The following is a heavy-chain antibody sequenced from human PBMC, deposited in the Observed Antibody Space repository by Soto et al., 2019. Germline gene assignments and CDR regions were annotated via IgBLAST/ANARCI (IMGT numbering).Heavy chain of an antibody. Sequence: QLQLQESGPGLVKPSETLSLTCTVSGGSISSGSYYWGWIRQPPGKGLECIGSIYYSGGTYYNPSLKSRVTISVDTPKNQFSLKLSSVTAAETAVYYCARLRSYGAMIDYWGQGTLVTVSS. J-gene: IGHJ4*02. CDR2: IYYSGGT. V-gene: IGHV4-39*01. CDR1: GGSISSGSYY. CDR3: ARLRSYGAMIDY. D-gene: IGHD4-17*01.